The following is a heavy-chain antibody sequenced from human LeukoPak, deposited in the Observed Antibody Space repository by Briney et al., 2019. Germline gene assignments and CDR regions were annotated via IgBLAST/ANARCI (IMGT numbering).Heavy chain of an antibody. CDR1: GFTFSSYG. Sequence: GGSLRLSCAASGFTFSSYGMHWVRQAPGKGLEWVAVIWYDGSNKYYADSVKGRFTISRDNSKNTLYLQMNSLRAEDTAVYYCATVPSIAAAGEGFLRFDYWGQGTLVTVSS. CDR2: IWYDGSNK. V-gene: IGHV3-33*01. D-gene: IGHD6-13*01. CDR3: ATVPSIAAAGEGFLRFDY. J-gene: IGHJ4*02.